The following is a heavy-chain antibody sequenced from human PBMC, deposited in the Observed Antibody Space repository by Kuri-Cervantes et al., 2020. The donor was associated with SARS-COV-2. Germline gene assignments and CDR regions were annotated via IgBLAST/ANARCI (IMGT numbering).Heavy chain of an antibody. CDR2: IETGGSPT. CDR1: GFTFSRHS. D-gene: IGHD3-9*01. Sequence: GESLKISCAASGFTFSRHSMSWVRQTPGKGLEWVSAIETGGSPTFYADSVKGRFTISRDDSRGTVSLQMNSLRAEDSAIYYCATCTNFDCPRAWGQGTLVTVSS. J-gene: IGHJ5*02. CDR3: ATCTNFDCPRA. V-gene: IGHV3-23*01.